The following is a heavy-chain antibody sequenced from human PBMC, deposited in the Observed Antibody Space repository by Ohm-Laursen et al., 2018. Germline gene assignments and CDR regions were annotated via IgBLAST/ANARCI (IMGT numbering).Heavy chain of an antibody. Sequence: SLRLSCSASGFTFSTYWMNWFRQAPGKGLESVASINQDGSEKYFVDSVRGRFTISRDNAKNSLYLQMNSLRAEDTALYYCAKVADTAMLAGAFDIWGQGTMVTVSS. CDR2: INQDGSEK. CDR3: AKVADTAMLAGAFDI. CDR1: GFTFSTYW. V-gene: IGHV3-7*03. J-gene: IGHJ3*02. D-gene: IGHD5-18*01.